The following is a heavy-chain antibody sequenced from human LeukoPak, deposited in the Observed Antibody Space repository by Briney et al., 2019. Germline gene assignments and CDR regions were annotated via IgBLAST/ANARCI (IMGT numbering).Heavy chain of an antibody. Sequence: PSETLSLTCTVSGGSIRSYYWSWIRQPPGKGLEWIGYVYYSGSTNYNPSLKSRVTISVDTSKNQFSLKLSSVTAADTAVYYCARAGIAAAGNRWFDPWGQGTLVTVSS. CDR1: GGSIRSYY. CDR3: ARAGIAAAGNRWFDP. J-gene: IGHJ5*02. V-gene: IGHV4-59*01. D-gene: IGHD6-13*01. CDR2: VYYSGST.